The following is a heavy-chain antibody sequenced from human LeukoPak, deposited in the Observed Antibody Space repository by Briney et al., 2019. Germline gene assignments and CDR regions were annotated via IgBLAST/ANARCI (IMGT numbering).Heavy chain of an antibody. CDR2: MNPNSGNT. Sequence: ASVKVSCKACGDTFTSYDINWVRQATGQGLEWMGWMNPNSGNTGYAQKFQGRVTMTRNTSISTAYMELSSLRSEDTAVYYCTRLYSYYDILTGYYLFYFDSWGQGTLVTVSS. V-gene: IGHV1-8*01. D-gene: IGHD3-9*01. J-gene: IGHJ4*02. CDR3: TRLYSYYDILTGYYLFYFDS. CDR1: GDTFTSYD.